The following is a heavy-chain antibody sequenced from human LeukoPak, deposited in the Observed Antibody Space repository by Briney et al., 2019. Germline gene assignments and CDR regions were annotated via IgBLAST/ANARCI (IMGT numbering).Heavy chain of an antibody. CDR3: AGELGYCSGGDY. CDR1: GFTFSSIG. V-gene: IGHV3-33*01. J-gene: IGHJ4*02. CDR2: IWYDGSSK. Sequence: QPGGSLRLSCAASGFTFSSIGMHWVRQTPGKGLEWVAGIWYDGSSKYYTDSVQGRFTISRDNDRNTLFLQMNSLRAQDTAVYYCAGELGYCSGGDYWGQGTLVTVSS. D-gene: IGHD2-15*01.